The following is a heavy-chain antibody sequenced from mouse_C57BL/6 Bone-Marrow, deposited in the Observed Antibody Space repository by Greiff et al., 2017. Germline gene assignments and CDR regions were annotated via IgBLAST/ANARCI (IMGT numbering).Heavy chain of an antibody. J-gene: IGHJ1*03. V-gene: IGHV1-69*01. CDR2: IDPSDSYT. Sequence: QVHVKQPGAELVMPGASVKLSCKASGYTFTSYWMHWVKQRPGQGLEWIGEIDPSDSYTNYNQKFKGKSTLTVNKSSSPAYMQLSSLTSEDSAVYYCSISGHYCGSSYGYFDVWGTGTTVTVSS. CDR3: SISGHYCGSSYGYFDV. CDR1: GYTFTSYW. D-gene: IGHD1-1*01.